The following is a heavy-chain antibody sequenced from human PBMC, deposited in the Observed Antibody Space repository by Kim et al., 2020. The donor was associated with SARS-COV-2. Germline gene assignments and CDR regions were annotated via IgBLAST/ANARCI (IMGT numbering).Heavy chain of an antibody. CDR3: AREDKVAPDY. CDR2: SNN. V-gene: IGHV3-33*01. Sequence: SNNYHPDSVKGRSTISRDNSKNTLYLRMNSLRAEDTAVYYCAREDKVAPDYWGQGTLVTVSS. J-gene: IGHJ4*02. D-gene: IGHD2-15*01.